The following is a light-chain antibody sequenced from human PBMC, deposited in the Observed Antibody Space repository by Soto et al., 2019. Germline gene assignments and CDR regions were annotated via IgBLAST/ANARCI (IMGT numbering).Light chain of an antibody. Sequence: QSALTQPASVSGSPGHRTPIPGPGTTSDVGHFNLVSWYQHPPGKAPKLMIYEVSKRPSGVSNRFSGSKSGNTASLTISGLQAEDEADYYCCSYAGSSAFMLFGGGTKLTVL. CDR1: TSDVGHFNL. J-gene: IGLJ2*01. CDR2: EVS. V-gene: IGLV2-23*02. CDR3: CSYAGSSAFML.